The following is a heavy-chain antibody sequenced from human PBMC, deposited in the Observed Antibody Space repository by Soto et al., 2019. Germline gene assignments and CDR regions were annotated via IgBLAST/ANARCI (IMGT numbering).Heavy chain of an antibody. J-gene: IGHJ4*02. V-gene: IGHV3-48*03. Sequence: EVQLLESGGGLVQPGGSLRLSCGVSGFTFNDFEMNWVRQAPGKGPEWLAYIDGSGATKKYADSVRGGFTISRDNPNNDLFLQMSSPGAADTAILYCSRGFGRLNYGGQGSLASVSS. CDR2: IDGSGATK. CDR1: GFTFNDFE. D-gene: IGHD3-10*01. CDR3: SRGFGRLNY.